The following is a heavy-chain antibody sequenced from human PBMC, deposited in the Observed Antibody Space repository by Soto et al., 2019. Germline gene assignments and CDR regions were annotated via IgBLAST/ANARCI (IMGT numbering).Heavy chain of an antibody. CDR3: ARGGTRLRSNWFDT. CDR2: IYYSGST. J-gene: IGHJ5*02. V-gene: IGHV4-31*03. D-gene: IGHD4-17*01. CDR1: GGSISSGGYY. Sequence: SETLSLTCTVSGGSISSGGYYWSWIRQHPGKGLEWIGCIYYSGSTYYNPSLKSRVTISVDTSKNQFSLKLSSVTAADTAVYYCARGGTRLRSNWFDTWGQGTLVTVSS.